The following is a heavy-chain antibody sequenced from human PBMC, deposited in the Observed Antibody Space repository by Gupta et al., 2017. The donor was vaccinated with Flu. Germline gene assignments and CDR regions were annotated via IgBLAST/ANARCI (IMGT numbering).Heavy chain of an antibody. CDR2: INPDSGDT. D-gene: IGHD7-27*01. Sequence: QEHLVQSGAAVTMPGASVRVSCKASGFVFTGYYQHWVRQAPGQGLEWMGWINPDSGDTKFARKFQGRVTMTRDTSINTAYMEVNRLTFNDTAVYYCSRLTGPDWGQGTLVIVSS. CDR1: GFVFTGYY. J-gene: IGHJ4*02. CDR3: SRLTGPD. V-gene: IGHV1-2*02.